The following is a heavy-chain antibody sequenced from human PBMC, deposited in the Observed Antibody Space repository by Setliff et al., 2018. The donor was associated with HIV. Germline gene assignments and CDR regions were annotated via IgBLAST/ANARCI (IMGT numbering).Heavy chain of an antibody. Sequence: HPGGSLRLSCAASGFTFSTYSMNWVRQAPGRGLEWISHISSSTGRAIYYADSVKGRFTISRDNAKNSLYLQMNSLRAEDTAVYYCARDLTMTYYYDSSGPEEFDYWGQGTLVTVSS. V-gene: IGHV3-48*04. J-gene: IGHJ4*02. CDR3: ARDLTMTYYYDSSGPEEFDY. D-gene: IGHD3-22*01. CDR2: ISSSTGRAI. CDR1: GFTFSTYS.